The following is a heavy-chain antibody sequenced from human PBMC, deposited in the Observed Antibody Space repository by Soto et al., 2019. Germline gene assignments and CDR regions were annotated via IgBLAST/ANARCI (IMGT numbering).Heavy chain of an antibody. V-gene: IGHV3-33*01. CDR1: GFTFSSYG. Sequence: LRLSCAASGFTFSSYGMHWVRQAPGKGLEWVAVIWYDGSNKYYADSVKGRFTISRDNSKNTLYLQMNSLRAEDTAVYYCARDLMVYASYYYYGMDVWGQGTTVTVSS. J-gene: IGHJ6*02. CDR3: ARDLMVYASYYYYGMDV. D-gene: IGHD2-8*02. CDR2: IWYDGSNK.